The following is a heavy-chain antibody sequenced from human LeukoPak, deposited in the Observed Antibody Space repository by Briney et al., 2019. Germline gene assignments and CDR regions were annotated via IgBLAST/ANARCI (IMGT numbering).Heavy chain of an antibody. CDR2: ICRSGTTI. CDR3: VSKNGAPNYFDY. V-gene: IGHV3-48*03. D-gene: IGHD2-8*01. Sequence: GGSLRLSCVASGFTFSRSDVNWVRQATGKGLEWISYICRSGTTIYYADSVKGGFTISRDNDENSVYLQMNSLRVEDTAIYYCVSKNGAPNYFDYWGQGALATVSS. CDR1: GFTFSRSD. J-gene: IGHJ4*02.